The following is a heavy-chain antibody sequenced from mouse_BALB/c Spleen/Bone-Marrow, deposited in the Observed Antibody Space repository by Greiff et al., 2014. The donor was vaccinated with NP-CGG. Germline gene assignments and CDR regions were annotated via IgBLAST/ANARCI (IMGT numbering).Heavy chain of an antibody. CDR3: ARAKRYGEMDY. D-gene: IGHD2-14*01. J-gene: IGHJ4*01. CDR1: GYTFTSYW. CDR2: IYPGDGDT. Sequence: VQLQQSGAELARPGASVKLSCKASGYTFTSYWMQWVEQRPGQGLEWIGAIYPGDGDTRFTQKFKGKATLTADKSSSTAYMQLSSLASEDSAVYYCARAKRYGEMDYWGQGTSVTVSS. V-gene: IGHV1-87*01.